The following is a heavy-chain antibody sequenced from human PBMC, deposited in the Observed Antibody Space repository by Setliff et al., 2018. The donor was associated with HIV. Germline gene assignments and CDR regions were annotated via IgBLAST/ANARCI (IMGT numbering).Heavy chain of an antibody. CDR2: ISYDGSNK. V-gene: IGHV3-30-3*01. D-gene: IGHD5-12*01. CDR3: ARDSRDGYQATYYSGMDV. Sequence: GGSLRLSCAASGFTFNSYAMYWVRQAPGKGLEWVALISYDGSNKYYADSVKGRFTISRDKSRNTLYLQMNSLRAEDTAVYYCARDSRDGYQATYYSGMDVWGQGTPVTVSS. CDR1: GFTFNSYA. J-gene: IGHJ6*02.